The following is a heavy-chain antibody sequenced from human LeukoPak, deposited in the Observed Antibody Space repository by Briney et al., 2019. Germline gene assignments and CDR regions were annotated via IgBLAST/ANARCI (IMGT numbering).Heavy chain of an antibody. J-gene: IGHJ4*02. Sequence: GGSLRLSCAVSGLTFRNHGMSWVRQAPGKGLEWVSTILSTFNTYYADSVRGRFTISRDNSENTLYLQMNSLTDEDTAIYYCHKDLLGAGRYWGQGTLVTVSS. CDR3: HKDLLGAGRY. CDR1: GLTFRNHG. CDR2: ILSTFNT. D-gene: IGHD1-26*01. V-gene: IGHV3-23*01.